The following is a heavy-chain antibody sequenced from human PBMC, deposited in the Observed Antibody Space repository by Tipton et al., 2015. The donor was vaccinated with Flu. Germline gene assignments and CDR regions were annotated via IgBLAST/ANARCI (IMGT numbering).Heavy chain of an antibody. CDR3: ARRDYSNYVPEPKNWFDP. V-gene: IGHV4-39*07. D-gene: IGHD4-11*01. Sequence: TLSLTCGVSGDSIRSSNYYWGWIRQPPGKGLEWIGNTFHSGNTYLNPSLKSRVTISIDTSRNQFSLKLNSVTAGDTAVYYCARRDYSNYVPEPKNWFDPWGQGALVTVSS. CDR2: TFHSGNT. CDR1: GDSIRSSNYY. J-gene: IGHJ5*02.